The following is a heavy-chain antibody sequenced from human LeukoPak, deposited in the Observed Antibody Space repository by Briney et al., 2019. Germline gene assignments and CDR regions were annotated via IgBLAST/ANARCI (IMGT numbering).Heavy chain of an antibody. CDR2: IKQDGSEK. D-gene: IGHD1-26*01. CDR1: GFTFSNYW. Sequence: PGGSLRLSCVASGFTFSNYWMSWVRQAPGKGLEWVANIKQDGSEKYYVDSVKGRFTISRDNAKNSLFLQMNRLRAEDTAVYFCAREGSQSASGTYPGNDWGQGTLVTVSS. J-gene: IGHJ4*02. CDR3: AREGSQSASGTYPGND. V-gene: IGHV3-7*01.